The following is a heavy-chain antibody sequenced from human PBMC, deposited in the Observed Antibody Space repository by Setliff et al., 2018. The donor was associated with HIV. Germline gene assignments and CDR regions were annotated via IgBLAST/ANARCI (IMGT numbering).Heavy chain of an antibody. Sequence: SETLSLTCTVSGGSISSGSYYWSWIRQPAGKGLEWIGHIYTSGSTNYNPSLKSRVTISLDTSKTQFSLKLSSVTAADTAVYYCARTKFGSYSDYWGQGTLVTVSS. V-gene: IGHV4-61*09. D-gene: IGHD3-10*01. CDR2: IYTSGST. J-gene: IGHJ4*02. CDR1: GGSISSGSYY. CDR3: ARTKFGSYSDY.